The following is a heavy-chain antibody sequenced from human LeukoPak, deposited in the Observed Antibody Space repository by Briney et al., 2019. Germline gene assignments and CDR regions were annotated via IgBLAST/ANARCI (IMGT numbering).Heavy chain of an antibody. Sequence: PSETLSLTCTVSGGSISSSSYYWGWIRQPPGKGLEWIGSIYYSGSTYYNPSLKSRVTISVDTSKNQFSLKLSSVTAADTAVYYCARLRYSGSYYVCYWGQGTLVTVSS. CDR2: IYYSGST. D-gene: IGHD1-26*01. J-gene: IGHJ4*02. CDR1: GGSISSSSYY. V-gene: IGHV4-39*01. CDR3: ARLRYSGSYYVCY.